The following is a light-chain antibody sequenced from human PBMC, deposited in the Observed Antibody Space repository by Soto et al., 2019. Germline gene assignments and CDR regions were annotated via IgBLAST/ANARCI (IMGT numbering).Light chain of an antibody. CDR1: QSVGGS. CDR3: QEYRNGPRT. J-gene: IGKJ1*01. V-gene: IGKV3-15*01. CDR2: GAS. Sequence: EIVMTQSPATLSVSPGERATLSCRASQSVGGSLAWYQQKPGQAPGLLIYGASTRATGVPARFSGSGSGTEFTLTNSSLQSEDFAVYCCQEYRNGPRTFGQGTKVEIK.